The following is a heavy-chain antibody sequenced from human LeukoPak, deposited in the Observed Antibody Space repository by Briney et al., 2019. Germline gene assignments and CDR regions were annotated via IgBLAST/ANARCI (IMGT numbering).Heavy chain of an antibody. CDR1: GGSISSYY. J-gene: IGHJ2*01. D-gene: IGHD6-6*01. Sequence: SETLSLTCTVSGGSISSYYWSWIRQPPGKGLEWIGYIYYSGSTNYNPSLKSRVTISVDTSKNQFSLKLSPVTAADTAVYYCARATAPRLVTYWYFDLWGRGTLVTVSS. V-gene: IGHV4-59*01. CDR2: IYYSGST. CDR3: ARATAPRLVTYWYFDL.